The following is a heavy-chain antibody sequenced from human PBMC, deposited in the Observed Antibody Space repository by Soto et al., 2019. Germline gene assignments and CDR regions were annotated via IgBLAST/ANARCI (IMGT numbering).Heavy chain of an antibody. CDR2: IYLSGST. CDR1: GFSVSSSY. Sequence: EVQLVECGGGLVQPGGSLRLSCAASGFSVSSSYLYWVRQAPGKGLEWVSSIYLSGSTYYTDSVKGRFSISRDNSKNTLYLQMNSLGAEDTAIYYCVRGKVGTNPNWLDPWGQGSLVTVSS. J-gene: IGHJ5*02. V-gene: IGHV3-66*01. D-gene: IGHD2-21*02. CDR3: VRGKVGTNPNWLDP.